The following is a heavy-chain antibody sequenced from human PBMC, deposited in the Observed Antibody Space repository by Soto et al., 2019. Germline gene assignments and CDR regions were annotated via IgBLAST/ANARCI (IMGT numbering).Heavy chain of an antibody. D-gene: IGHD1-26*01. CDR3: AIEKVGATSVHVFDI. CDR1: GFTFSSYV. V-gene: IGHV3-30*14. CDR2: ISTDGTEK. J-gene: IGHJ3*02. Sequence: GGSLRLSCVASGFTFSSYVIHWVRPAPGKGLEWVALISTDGTEKHYPGSVRGRFTISRDNSKNTLYLQMNSLRTEDTAVYYCAIEKVGATSVHVFDIWGQGTMVTVSS.